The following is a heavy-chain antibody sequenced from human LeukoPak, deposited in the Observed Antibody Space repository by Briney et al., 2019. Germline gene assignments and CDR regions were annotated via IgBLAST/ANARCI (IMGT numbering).Heavy chain of an antibody. D-gene: IGHD4-11*01. CDR1: GFAFSSYW. CDR2: ISPDGSAE. Sequence: GGSLRLTCVASGFAFSSYWMSWVRQAPGKGLELVANISPDGSAEDYVDSVRGRFAISRDNAKRSLYLQMNSLSPEDTAVYYCANQAYSQFDYWGQGTLVSVSS. J-gene: IGHJ4*02. CDR3: ANQAYSQFDY. V-gene: IGHV3-7*01.